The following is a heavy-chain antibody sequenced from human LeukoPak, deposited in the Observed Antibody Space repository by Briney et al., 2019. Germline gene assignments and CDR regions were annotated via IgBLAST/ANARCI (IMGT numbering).Heavy chain of an antibody. CDR3: ARVGRTSDAFDI. D-gene: IGHD1-7*01. V-gene: IGHV3-30*04. J-gene: IGHJ3*02. CDR2: ISYDGSNK. CDR1: GFTFSSYA. Sequence: GGSLRLSCAASGFTFSSYAMHWVRQAPGKGLEWVAVISYDGSNKYYADSVKGRFTISSDNSKNTLYLQMNSLRAEDTAVYYCARVGRTSDAFDIWGQGTMVTVSS.